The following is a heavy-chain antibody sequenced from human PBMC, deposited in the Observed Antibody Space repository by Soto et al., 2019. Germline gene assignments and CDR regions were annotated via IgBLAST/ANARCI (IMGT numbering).Heavy chain of an antibody. CDR2: VYYTGFT. D-gene: IGHD2-21*02. CDR1: GGSFSGYY. V-gene: IGHV4-34*01. Sequence: PSETLSLTCAVYGGSFSGYYWSWIRQSPGKGLECIGAVYYTGFTYYNPSLKSRLTISLDTSKNQFSLRLSSVTAADTAIYYCARLPVVVTALGYFDPWGPGTLVTVSS. J-gene: IGHJ5*02. CDR3: ARLPVVVTALGYFDP.